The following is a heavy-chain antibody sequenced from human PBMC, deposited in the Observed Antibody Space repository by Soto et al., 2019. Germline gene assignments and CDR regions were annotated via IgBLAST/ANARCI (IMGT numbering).Heavy chain of an antibody. D-gene: IGHD2-15*01. CDR1: GFTFSSYA. Sequence: GGSLRLSCAASGFTFSSYAMSWVRQAPGKGLEWVSAISGSGGSTYYADSVKGRFTISRDNSKNTLYLQMNSLRAEDTAVYYCGRTDCSGGSCYYYGMDVWGQGTTVTVSS. J-gene: IGHJ6*02. CDR2: ISGSGGST. V-gene: IGHV3-23*01. CDR3: GRTDCSGGSCYYYGMDV.